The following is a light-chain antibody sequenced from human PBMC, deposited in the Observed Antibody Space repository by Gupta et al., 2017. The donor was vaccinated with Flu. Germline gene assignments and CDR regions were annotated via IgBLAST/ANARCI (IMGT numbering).Light chain of an antibody. Sequence: TMSGTGSSSNIGAGFDVHRYQQLPGRAPNRHLYANNNRHSGVPDRFSGSKDVTSASLAITGLQAEDEADYYCQSYDSSLSGYVFGTGTKVTVL. CDR1: SSNIGAGFD. J-gene: IGLJ1*01. CDR3: QSYDSSLSGYV. CDR2: ANN. V-gene: IGLV1-40*01.